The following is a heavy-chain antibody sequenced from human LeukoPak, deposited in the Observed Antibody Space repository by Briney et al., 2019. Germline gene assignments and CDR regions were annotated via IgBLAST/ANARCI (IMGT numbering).Heavy chain of an antibody. CDR1: GYTFTDHY. CDR2: INPDSGGT. CDR3: ARARIGGYSSTLPY. Sequence: ASVKVSCKASGYTFTDHYMHWVRQAPGQGLEWMGWINPDSGGTTYAQKFQGRVTMTRDMSIRTAYMELTRLRSDDTAVYYCARARIGGYSSTLPYWGQGALVTVSS. J-gene: IGHJ4*02. D-gene: IGHD6-19*01. V-gene: IGHV1-2*02.